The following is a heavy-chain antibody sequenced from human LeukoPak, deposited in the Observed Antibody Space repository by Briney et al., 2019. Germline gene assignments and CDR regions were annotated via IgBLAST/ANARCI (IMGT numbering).Heavy chain of an antibody. CDR3: ARVGGNSGVDY. J-gene: IGHJ4*02. D-gene: IGHD4-23*01. V-gene: IGHV3-64*01. CDR2: ISSNGGTT. Sequence: GGSLRLSCAASGFTFSSYAMHWVRQAPGKGLEYVSAISSNGGTTYYANSVKGRFTISRDISKNTLYLQMGSLRAEDMAVYYCARVGGNSGVDYGGQGTLDSVSS. CDR1: GFTFSSYA.